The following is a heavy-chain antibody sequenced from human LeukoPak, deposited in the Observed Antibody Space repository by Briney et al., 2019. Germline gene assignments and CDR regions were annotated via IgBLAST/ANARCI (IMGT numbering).Heavy chain of an antibody. CDR1: GGSVSSSSSY. J-gene: IGHJ6*03. CDR3: VRQNSDYYYYYLDV. CDR2: VYYSGTT. Sequence: PSETLSPTCTVSGGSVSSSSSYWAWIRQPPGRGLEWIGSVYYSGTTYYNTSLESRVTISEDTSRNRFSLMLSSVTAADTAVYYCVRQNSDYYYYYLDVWGEGTTVIVSS. D-gene: IGHD1-7*01. V-gene: IGHV4-39*01.